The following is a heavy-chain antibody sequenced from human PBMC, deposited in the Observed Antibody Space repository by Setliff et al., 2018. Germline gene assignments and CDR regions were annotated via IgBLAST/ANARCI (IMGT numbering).Heavy chain of an antibody. Sequence: PGGSLRLSCAASEFTFNKYWMTWVRQAPGKGLEWVANIDPDGIGKYYIDSVRGRFTISRDNSKNTLSLQMNGLRAEDTAVYYCAKVQESIVGALEYWGQGALVTVSS. D-gene: IGHD1-26*01. V-gene: IGHV3-7*03. CDR3: AKVQESIVGALEY. CDR1: EFTFNKYW. J-gene: IGHJ4*02. CDR2: IDPDGIGK.